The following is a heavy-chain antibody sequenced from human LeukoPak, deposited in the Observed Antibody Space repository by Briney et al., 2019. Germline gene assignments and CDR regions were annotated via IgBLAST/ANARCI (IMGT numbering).Heavy chain of an antibody. Sequence: SETLSLTCTVSGDSLSSYYWSWIRQPPGKGLEWIGYIYYSGSTNYNPSLKSRVTISVDTSKNQFSLKLSFVTAADTAVYYCARGDRDGYNDYWGQGTLVTVSS. V-gene: IGHV4-59*01. CDR1: GDSLSSYY. J-gene: IGHJ4*02. D-gene: IGHD5-24*01. CDR2: IYYSGST. CDR3: ARGDRDGYNDY.